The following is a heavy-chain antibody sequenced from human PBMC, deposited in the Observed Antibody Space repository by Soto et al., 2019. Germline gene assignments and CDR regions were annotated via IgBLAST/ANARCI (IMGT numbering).Heavy chain of an antibody. V-gene: IGHV4-30-2*01. CDR3: ARDSLTGYYFDY. D-gene: IGHD3-9*01. Sequence: QLQLQESGSGLVKPSQTLSLTCAVSGGSISSGGYSWNWIRQPPGKGLEWIGYIYHSGGTYYNPSLKSRVAISVYKSKNQFSLKLSSVTAADTAVYYCARDSLTGYYFDYWGQGMLVTVSS. J-gene: IGHJ4*02. CDR2: IYHSGGT. CDR1: GGSISSGGYS.